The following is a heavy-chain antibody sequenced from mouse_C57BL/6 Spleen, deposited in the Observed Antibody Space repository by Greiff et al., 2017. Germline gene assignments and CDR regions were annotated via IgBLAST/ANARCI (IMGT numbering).Heavy chain of an antibody. V-gene: IGHV1-80*01. CDR1: GYAFSSYW. Sequence: VKLMESGAELVKPGASVKISCKASGYAFSSYWMNWVKQRPGKGLEWIGQIYPGDGDTNYNGKFKGKATLTADKSSSTAYMQLSSLTSEDSAVYFCASLTGTKNDYWGQGTTLTVSS. D-gene: IGHD4-1*01. CDR2: IYPGDGDT. CDR3: ASLTGTKNDY. J-gene: IGHJ2*01.